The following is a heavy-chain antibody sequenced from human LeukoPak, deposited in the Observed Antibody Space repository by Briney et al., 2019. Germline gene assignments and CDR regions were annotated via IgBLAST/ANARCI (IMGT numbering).Heavy chain of an antibody. CDR1: GYTFTGYY. CDR2: INPNSGGT. CDR3: ARDSFLVFWFDP. J-gene: IGHJ5*02. D-gene: IGHD5/OR15-5a*01. V-gene: IGHV1-2*02. Sequence: GASVKVSCKASGYTFTGYYMRWVRQAPGQGLEWMGWINPNSGGTNYAQKFQGRVTMTRDTSISTAYMELSRLRSDDTAVYYCARDSFLVFWFDPWGQGTLVTVSS.